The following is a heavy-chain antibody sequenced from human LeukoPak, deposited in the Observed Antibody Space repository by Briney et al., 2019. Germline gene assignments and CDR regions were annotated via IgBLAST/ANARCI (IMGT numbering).Heavy chain of an antibody. Sequence: PSETLSLTCTVSGGSISNSSHYWGWIRQPPGRGLEWIGSIFHSGATYYNSENTYYNPSLKSRVTISLDTSKNQFSLKVTSVTAADTAVYYCARDVTADLAAAGSPWYFDLWGHGTLVTVSS. CDR2: IFHSGATYYNSENT. J-gene: IGHJ2*01. D-gene: IGHD6-25*01. CDR1: GGSISNSSHY. V-gene: IGHV4-39*07. CDR3: ARDVTADLAAAGSPWYFDL.